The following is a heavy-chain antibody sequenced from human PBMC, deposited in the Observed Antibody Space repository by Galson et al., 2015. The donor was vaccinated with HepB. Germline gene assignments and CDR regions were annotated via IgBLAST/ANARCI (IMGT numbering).Heavy chain of an antibody. CDR2: INHSGST. D-gene: IGHD2-2*01. J-gene: IGHJ4*02. Sequence: SETLSLTCAVYGGSFSGYYWSWIRQPPGKGLEWIGEINHSGSTNYNPSLKSRVTISVDTSKNQFSLKLSSVTAADTAVYYCATGYCSSTSCRYFDYWGQGTLVTVSS. V-gene: IGHV4-34*01. CDR3: ATGYCSSTSCRYFDY. CDR1: GGSFSGYY.